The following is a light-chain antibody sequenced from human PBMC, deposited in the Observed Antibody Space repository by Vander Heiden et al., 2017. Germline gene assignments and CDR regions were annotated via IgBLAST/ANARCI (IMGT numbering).Light chain of an antibody. CDR3: RRYYANPQT. Sequence: DLVMTQSRHSLPVPLGERATINWQSSQSVLDSSNKKHSLAGSPPKPGQPPKTSIFWQSTRESGVHERSSGVGSGTAFILTIRSLKVKDVAVNSCRRYYANPQTCGQGTKVEIK. V-gene: IGKV4-1*01. J-gene: IGKJ1*01. CDR1: QSVLDSSNKKHS. CDR2: WQS.